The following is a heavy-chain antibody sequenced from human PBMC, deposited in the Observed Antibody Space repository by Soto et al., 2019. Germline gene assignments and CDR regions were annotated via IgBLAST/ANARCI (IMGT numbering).Heavy chain of an antibody. CDR2: IYYRGNT. D-gene: IGHD3-9*01. V-gene: IGHV4-39*01. CDR3: ARLEGLATISYYFDC. Sequence: SETLSLTCSVSGDSINSDKYYWGWIRQPPGKGLEWIGSIYYRGNTYYNPSLQTRVTISLDKSKSQFSLRLNSVTAADSAVYFCARLEGLATISYYFDCWGQGAQVTVSS. CDR1: GDSINSDKYY. J-gene: IGHJ4*02.